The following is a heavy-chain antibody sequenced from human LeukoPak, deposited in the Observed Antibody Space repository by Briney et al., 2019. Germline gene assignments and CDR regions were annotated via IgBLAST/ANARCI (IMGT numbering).Heavy chain of an antibody. D-gene: IGHD1-26*01. CDR3: AKDHSGSYYGPFDS. J-gene: IGHJ4*02. V-gene: IGHV3-30*18. Sequence: GGSLRLSCAASGFSLSSFGMHWVRQAPGKGLEWVAVISYEGSNKYYAASVKGRFTISRDNFKNTLDLQMNSLTAEDTAVYYCAKDHSGSYYGPFDSWGQGTLVTVSS. CDR1: GFSLSSFG. CDR2: ISYEGSNK.